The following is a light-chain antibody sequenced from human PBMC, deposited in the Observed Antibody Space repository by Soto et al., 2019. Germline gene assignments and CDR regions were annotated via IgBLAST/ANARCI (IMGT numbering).Light chain of an antibody. CDR1: QSISSW. V-gene: IGKV1-5*01. CDR2: DAS. J-gene: IGKJ2*01. CDR3: QQYNSYPST. Sequence: DIQMTQSPSTLSASVGDRVTITCRASQSISSWLAWYQQKPGKAPKLLIYDASSLESGVPSRFSGSGSGTEFTLTITSLQPDDFATYYCQQYNSYPSTVGQGTKLEIK.